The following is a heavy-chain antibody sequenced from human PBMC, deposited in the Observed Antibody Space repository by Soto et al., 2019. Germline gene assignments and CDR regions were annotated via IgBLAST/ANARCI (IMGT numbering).Heavy chain of an antibody. D-gene: IGHD2-15*01. CDR2: ISTDENNE. CDR3: VKDRWQSGVVTPAATSLGQTVPAPHPDY. J-gene: IGHJ4*02. Sequence: GGSLRLSCAASGVIFSVYGMHWVRQAPGKGLEWVALISTDENNEHYVGSVKGRFTISRDNSKNTLFLQMNSLRVEDTAVYFCVKDRWQSGVVTPAATSLGQTVPAPHPDYWGQGSLVTVSS. CDR1: GVIFSVYG. V-gene: IGHV3-30*18.